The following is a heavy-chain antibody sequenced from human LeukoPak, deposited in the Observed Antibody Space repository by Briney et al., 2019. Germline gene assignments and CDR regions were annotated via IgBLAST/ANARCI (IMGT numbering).Heavy chain of an antibody. V-gene: IGHV4-59*01. J-gene: IGHJ5*02. CDR1: GGSISGYY. CDR3: ARDRSSGWYGANDH. Sequence: SETLSLTCTVSGGSISGYYWSWIRQPPGKGLEWIGHIYYSGSTNYNPSLESRVTISVDTSKNQFSLKLSSVTAADTAVYYCARDRSSGWYGANDHWGQGTLVTVSS. CDR2: IYYSGST. D-gene: IGHD6-19*01.